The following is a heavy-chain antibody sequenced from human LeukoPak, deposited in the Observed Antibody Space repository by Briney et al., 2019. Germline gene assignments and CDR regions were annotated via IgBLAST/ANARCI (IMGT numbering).Heavy chain of an antibody. J-gene: IGHJ4*02. CDR1: GFTFSSYA. D-gene: IGHD5-18*01. Sequence: GGSLRLSCAASGFTFSSYAMSWVRQAPGKGLEWVSAISGSGGSTYYADSVKGRFTISRDNSKNTLYLQMNSLRAEDTAVYYCAKKTLRGHSYGYDAGTFDYWGQGTLVTVSS. CDR2: ISGSGGST. CDR3: AKKTLRGHSYGYDAGTFDY. V-gene: IGHV3-23*01.